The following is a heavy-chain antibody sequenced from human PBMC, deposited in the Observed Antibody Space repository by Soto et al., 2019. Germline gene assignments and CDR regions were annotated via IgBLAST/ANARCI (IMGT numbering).Heavy chain of an antibody. CDR2: ISYDGSNK. Sequence: GGSLRLSCAASGFTFSSYAMHWVRQAPGKGLEWAAVISYDGSNKYYADSVKGRFTISRDNSKNTLYLQMNSLRAEDTAVYYCARMLILGYCSSTSCLTRGMDVWGQGTTVTVSS. D-gene: IGHD2-2*01. J-gene: IGHJ6*02. CDR3: ARMLILGYCSSTSCLTRGMDV. CDR1: GFTFSSYA. V-gene: IGHV3-30-3*01.